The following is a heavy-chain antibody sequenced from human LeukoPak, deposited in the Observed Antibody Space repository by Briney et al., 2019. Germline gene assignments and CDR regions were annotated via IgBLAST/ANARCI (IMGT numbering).Heavy chain of an antibody. J-gene: IGHJ6*03. D-gene: IGHD3-10*01. CDR1: GFTFSSYS. Sequence: GGSLRLSCAASGFTFSSYSMNWVRQAPGKGLEWVGRIKSKTDGGTTDYAAPVKGRFTISRDDSKNTLYLQMNSLKTEDTAVYYCTTRVQNYYYYMDVWGKGTTVTVSS. CDR2: IKSKTDGGTT. V-gene: IGHV3-15*01. CDR3: TTRVQNYYYYMDV.